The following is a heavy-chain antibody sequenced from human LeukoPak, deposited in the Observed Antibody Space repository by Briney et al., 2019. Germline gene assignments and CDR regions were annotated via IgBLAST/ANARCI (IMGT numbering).Heavy chain of an antibody. V-gene: IGHV3-7*01. J-gene: IGHJ4*02. D-gene: IGHD1-26*01. CDR3: ARDWAYNGGSYGVD. CDR1: GFTFSSYW. Sequence: GGSLRLSCPASGFTFSSYWMSWVRQAPGKGLEWVANIKQDGSEKYYVDSVKGRFAISRDNAKNSLYLQMNSLRAEDTAVYYCARDWAYNGGSYGVDWGQGTLVTVSS. CDR2: IKQDGSEK.